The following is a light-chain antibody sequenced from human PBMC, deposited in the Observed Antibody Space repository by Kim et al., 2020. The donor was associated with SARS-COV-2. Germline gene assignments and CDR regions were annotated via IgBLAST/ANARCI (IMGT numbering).Light chain of an antibody. Sequence: SYELTQPPSVSVAPGKTARITCGGNNIVSKSVHWYQQRPGQAPVLVSYYDSDRPSGIPERFSDSNSGNTATLTISRVEAGDEADYYCQVWDSSSDVVFGGGTQLTVL. J-gene: IGLJ2*01. CDR1: NIVSKS. CDR3: QVWDSSSDVV. V-gene: IGLV3-21*04. CDR2: YDS.